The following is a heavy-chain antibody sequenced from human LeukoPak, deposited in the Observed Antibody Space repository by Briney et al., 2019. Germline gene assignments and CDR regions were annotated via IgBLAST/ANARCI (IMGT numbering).Heavy chain of an antibody. CDR3: ARDTSVAGSFLLFDY. J-gene: IGHJ4*02. V-gene: IGHV4-4*07. CDR2: IYTSGSS. Sequence: SETLSLTCTVSGGSISSYYWSWIRQPAGKGLEWIGRIYTSGSSNSNPSLKSRVTMSADTSKNQFSLKLSSVTAADTAVYYCARDTSVAGSFLLFDYWGQGTLVTVSS. D-gene: IGHD6-19*01. CDR1: GGSISSYY.